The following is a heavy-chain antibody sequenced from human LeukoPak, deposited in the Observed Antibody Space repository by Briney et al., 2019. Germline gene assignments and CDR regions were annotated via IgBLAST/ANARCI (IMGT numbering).Heavy chain of an antibody. CDR1: GLTFNGYA. CDR2: TGGSDDNT. D-gene: IGHD6-19*01. J-gene: IGHJ4*02. Sequence: GGSLRLSCEGSGLTFNGYAISWVRQAPGEGLEWVAVTGGSDDNTHYADSAKGRFTISRDNSANRLFLQMHSLRPDDSARYYCTRDLMTGFSSRWYFAYWGQGTLVTVSS. CDR3: TRDLMTGFSSRWYFAY. V-gene: IGHV3-23*01.